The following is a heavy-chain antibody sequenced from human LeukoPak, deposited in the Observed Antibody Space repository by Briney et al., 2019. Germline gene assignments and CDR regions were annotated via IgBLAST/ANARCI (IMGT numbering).Heavy chain of an antibody. Sequence: SQTLSFTCTVSGGSISSGGYYWSWIRQHPGKGLEWIGYIYYSGSTYYNPSLKSRVTISVDTSKNQFSLKLSSVTAADTAVYYCARGGDYYDSSGYFYWGQGTLVTVSS. CDR3: ARGGDYYDSSGYFY. D-gene: IGHD3-22*01. V-gene: IGHV4-31*03. CDR2: IYYSGST. CDR1: GGSISSGGYY. J-gene: IGHJ4*02.